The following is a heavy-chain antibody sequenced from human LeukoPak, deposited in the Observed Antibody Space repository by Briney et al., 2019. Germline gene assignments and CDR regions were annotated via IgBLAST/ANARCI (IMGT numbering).Heavy chain of an antibody. V-gene: IGHV3-23*01. J-gene: IGHJ3*02. CDR1: GFTFSSYA. Sequence: SGGSLRLSCAASGFTFSSYAMSWVRQAPGKGLEWVSGISGSGGSTYYADSVKGRFTISRDNSKNTLYLQMNSLRAEDTAVYYCARHLVPTAMLTAFDIWGKGQWSPSLQ. D-gene: IGHD2-2*01. CDR2: ISGSGGST. CDR3: ARHLVPTAMLTAFDI.